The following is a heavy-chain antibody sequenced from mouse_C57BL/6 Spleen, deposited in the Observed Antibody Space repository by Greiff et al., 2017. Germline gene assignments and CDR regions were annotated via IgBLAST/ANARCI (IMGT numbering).Heavy chain of an antibody. D-gene: IGHD1-1*01. J-gene: IGHJ1*03. CDR1: GYTFTDYY. V-gene: IGHV1-26*01. CDR2: INPNNGGT. CDR3: ARSTLYYGSREDWYFDV. Sequence: EVQLQQSGPELVKPGASVKISCKASGYTFTDYYMNWVKQSHGKSLEWIGDINPNNGGTSYNQKFKGKATLTVDKSSSTAYMELRSLTSEDSAVYYCARSTLYYGSREDWYFDVWGTGTTVTVSS.